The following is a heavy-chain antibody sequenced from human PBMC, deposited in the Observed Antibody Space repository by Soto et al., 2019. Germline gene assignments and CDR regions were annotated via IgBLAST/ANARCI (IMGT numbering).Heavy chain of an antibody. Sequence: EVHLVESGGGLVQPGGSLRLSCAVSGFSLSEDYMDWVRQAPGKGLEWVGRSRNQTKSYTTDYGASVKGRFTISRDDSKNSLYLQMNSLKADDTAVYYCTRDTGWGCGQGTLVTVSS. V-gene: IGHV3-72*01. CDR2: SRNQTKSYTT. CDR3: TRDTGWG. D-gene: IGHD2-8*02. J-gene: IGHJ4*02. CDR1: GFSLSEDY.